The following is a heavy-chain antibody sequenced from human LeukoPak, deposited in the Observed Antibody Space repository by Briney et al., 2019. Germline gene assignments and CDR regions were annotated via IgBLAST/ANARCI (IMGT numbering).Heavy chain of an antibody. J-gene: IGHJ3*02. V-gene: IGHV3-7*01. CDR2: IKQDGSEK. CDR1: GFTFSSYG. Sequence: PGGSLRLSCAASGFTFSSYGMHWVRQAPGKGLEWVANIKQDGSEKNYVDSVKGRFTISRDNAKNSVDLQMNSLRVEDTAVYYCTRIINGRFDIWGQGTMVTVSS. CDR3: TRIINGRFDI.